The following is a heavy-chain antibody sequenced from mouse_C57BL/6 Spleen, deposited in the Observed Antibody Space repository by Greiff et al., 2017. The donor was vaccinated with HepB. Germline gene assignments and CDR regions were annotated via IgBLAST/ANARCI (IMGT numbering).Heavy chain of an antibody. V-gene: IGHV2-2*01. J-gene: IGHJ4*01. CDR2: IWSGGST. CDR1: GFSLTSYG. Sequence: VQLVESGPGLVQPSQSLSITCTVSGFSLTSYGVHWVRQSPGKGLAWLGVIWSGGSTDYNAAFISRLSSSKDNSKSQVFFKMNSLQADDTAIYYGARGGFTTVVAYYYAMDYWGQGTSVTVSS. CDR3: ARGGFTTVVAYYYAMDY. D-gene: IGHD1-1*01.